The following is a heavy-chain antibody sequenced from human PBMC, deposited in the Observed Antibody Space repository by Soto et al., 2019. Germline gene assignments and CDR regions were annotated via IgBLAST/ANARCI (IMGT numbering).Heavy chain of an antibody. V-gene: IGHV1-69*05. CDR3: ATEGAYNWNSPEYFQR. Sequence: QVQLVQSGAEVKKPGSSVKVSCKASGGTFSSYAISWVRQAPGQGLEWMGGIIPIFGTANYAQKFQGRVTITXXEXTXXAYMELSSLRSEDTAVYYCATEGAYNWNSPEYFQRWGQGTLVTVSS. J-gene: IGHJ1*01. CDR1: GGTFSSYA. D-gene: IGHD1-7*01. CDR2: IIPIFGTA.